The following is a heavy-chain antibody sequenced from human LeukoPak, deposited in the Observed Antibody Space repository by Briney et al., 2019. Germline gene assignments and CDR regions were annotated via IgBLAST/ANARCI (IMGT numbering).Heavy chain of an antibody. CDR2: INPNSGGT. CDR1: GYSFTGYH. J-gene: IGHJ5*02. Sequence: GASVKVSCKASGYSFTGYHMHWVRQAPGQGREWMGWINPNSGGTKYAEKFQGRVTMTGDPSISTAYLELTRLRSDDTAVYYCARKYDILTGYDNWFDPWGQGTLVIVSS. V-gene: IGHV1-2*02. CDR3: ARKYDILTGYDNWFDP. D-gene: IGHD3-9*01.